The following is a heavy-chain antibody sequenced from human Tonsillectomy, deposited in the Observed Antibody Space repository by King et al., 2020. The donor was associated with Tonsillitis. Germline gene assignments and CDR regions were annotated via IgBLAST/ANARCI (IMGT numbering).Heavy chain of an antibody. CDR1: GGSISSTSFY. J-gene: IGHJ5*02. CDR3: ARHRLLNWFDR. CDR2: SLYSGST. Sequence: LQLQESGPGLVKPSETLSLTCTVSGGSISSTSFYWGWILQPPGKGLEWIGSSLYSGSTYYDPSLTSRVTISVDTSKNQFSLKLSSVTAADTAVYYCARHRLLNWFDRWGKGTLVTVSS. V-gene: IGHV4-39*01. D-gene: IGHD2/OR15-2a*01.